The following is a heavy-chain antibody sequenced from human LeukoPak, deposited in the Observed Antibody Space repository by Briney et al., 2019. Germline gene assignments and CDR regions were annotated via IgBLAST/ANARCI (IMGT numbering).Heavy chain of an antibody. CDR3: ARLTGTTGFDY. J-gene: IGHJ4*02. CDR1: GSPFSSYW. CDR2: IKQDGSDK. Sequence: GGSLRLSCAASGSPFSSYWMSWVRQAPGKGLEWVANIKQDGSDKYYVDFVKGRFTISRDNAKNSLYLQLNSLRADDTAVYYCARLTGTTGFDYWGQGTLVTVSS. D-gene: IGHD1-1*01. V-gene: IGHV3-7*01.